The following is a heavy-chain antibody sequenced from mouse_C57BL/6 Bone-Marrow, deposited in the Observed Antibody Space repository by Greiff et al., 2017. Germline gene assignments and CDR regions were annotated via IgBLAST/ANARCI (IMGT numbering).Heavy chain of an antibody. CDR3: ASLGFDY. CDR2: ISDGGSYT. D-gene: IGHD4-1*01. V-gene: IGHV5-4*01. Sequence: EVQLQESGGGLVKPGGSLKLSCAASGFTFSSYAMSWVRQTPEKRLEWVATISDGGSYTSYPDNVKGRFTLSRDNAKNNLYLQIGHLKSEDTAMCYCASLGFDYWGQGTTLTVSS. J-gene: IGHJ2*01. CDR1: GFTFSSYA.